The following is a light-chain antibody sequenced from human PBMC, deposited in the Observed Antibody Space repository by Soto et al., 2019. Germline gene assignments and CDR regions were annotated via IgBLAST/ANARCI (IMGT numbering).Light chain of an antibody. CDR1: QSLNARY. Sequence: DIALTQSPGPLSLSPGERATPSCRASQSLNARYLAWYQVKPGQAPRILFYGASSRATGIPDRFIGGGCGTVFTLTITGLDPEYVAVYYCQQFHISRTFGQGTKVDIK. CDR2: GAS. V-gene: IGKV3-20*01. CDR3: QQFHISRT. J-gene: IGKJ1*01.